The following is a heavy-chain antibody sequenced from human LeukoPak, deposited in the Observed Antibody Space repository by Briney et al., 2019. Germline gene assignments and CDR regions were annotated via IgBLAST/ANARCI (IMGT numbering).Heavy chain of an antibody. V-gene: IGHV3-23*01. CDR3: AKPEVRYFDWLLYFDQ. CDR2: ISGSGGNT. Sequence: PGGSLRLSCAAPGFTFSTYAMTWVRQAPGKGLEWVSSISGSGGNTYYADSVRGRFTISRDNSKNTLYLQMNSLRAEDTAVYYCAKPEVRYFDWLLYFDQWGQGTLVTVSS. D-gene: IGHD3-9*01. CDR1: GFTFSTYA. J-gene: IGHJ4*02.